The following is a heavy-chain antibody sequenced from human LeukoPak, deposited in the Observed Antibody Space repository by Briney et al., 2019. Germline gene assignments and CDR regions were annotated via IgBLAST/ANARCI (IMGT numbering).Heavy chain of an antibody. CDR1: GFTVSSFG. Sequence: GGSLRLSCAASGFTVSSFGMSWVRQAPGKGLEWASAISGGAYSTYYADSVKGRFTISRDNSRNTLYLQMNSLRAEDTAVYYCAKDSPVLTYWGQGTLVTVSS. CDR3: AKDSPVLTY. CDR2: ISGGAYST. V-gene: IGHV3-23*01. J-gene: IGHJ4*02.